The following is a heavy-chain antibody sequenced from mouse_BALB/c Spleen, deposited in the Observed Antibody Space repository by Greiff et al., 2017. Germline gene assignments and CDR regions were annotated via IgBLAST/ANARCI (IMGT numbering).Heavy chain of an antibody. CDR1: GFTFSSFG. D-gene: IGHD1-1*01. J-gene: IGHJ3*01. V-gene: IGHV5-17*02. Sequence: EVQRVESGGGLVQPGGSRKLSCAASGFTFSSFGMHWVRQAPEKGLEWVAYISSGSSTIYYAATVKGRFTISRDNPKNTLFLQMTSLRSEDTAMYYCAIPPYYGGSYSAWFAYWGQGTLVTVSA. CDR2: ISSGSSTI. CDR3: AIPPYYGGSYSAWFAY.